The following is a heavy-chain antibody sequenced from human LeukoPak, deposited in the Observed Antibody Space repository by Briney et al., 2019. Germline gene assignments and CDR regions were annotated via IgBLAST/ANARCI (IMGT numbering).Heavy chain of an antibody. CDR1: GFTFSSYA. V-gene: IGHV3-30-3*01. Sequence: GGSLRLSCAASGFTFSSYAMHWVRQAPGKGLEWVAVISYDGSNKYYADSVKGRFTISRDNSKNTLYLQMNSLRAEDTAVYYCSSQPAALGVDFWGQGILVTVSS. D-gene: IGHD2-2*01. CDR3: SSQPAALGVDF. J-gene: IGHJ4*02. CDR2: ISYDGSNK.